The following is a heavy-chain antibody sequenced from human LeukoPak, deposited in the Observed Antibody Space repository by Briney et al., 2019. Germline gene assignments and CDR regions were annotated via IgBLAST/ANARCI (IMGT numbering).Heavy chain of an antibody. Sequence: GRSLRLSCAASGFTFSSYSIHWVRQAPGKGLEWVAAFSYDGSTEYYADPVKGRFTLSRANSKNTLHLQKHRLRIGDTGVYFCAGGGLVGAPKTERGGPWGQGTPGTVS. CDR3: AGGGLVGAPKTERGGP. D-gene: IGHD1-26*01. CDR2: FSYDGSTE. V-gene: IGHV3-30*04. J-gene: IGHJ5*02. CDR1: GFTFSSYS.